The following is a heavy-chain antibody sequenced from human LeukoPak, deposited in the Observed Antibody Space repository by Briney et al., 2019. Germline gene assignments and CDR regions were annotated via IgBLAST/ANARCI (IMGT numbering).Heavy chain of an antibody. J-gene: IGHJ5*02. CDR1: GYTFTSYD. V-gene: IGHV1-69*06. Sequence: ASVKVSCKASGYTFTSYDINWVRQATGQGLEWMGGIIPIFGTANYAQKFQGRVTITADKSTSTAYMELSSLRSEDTAVYYCARDSITMIVGGWFDPWGQGTLVTVSS. D-gene: IGHD3-22*01. CDR3: ARDSITMIVGGWFDP. CDR2: IIPIFGTA.